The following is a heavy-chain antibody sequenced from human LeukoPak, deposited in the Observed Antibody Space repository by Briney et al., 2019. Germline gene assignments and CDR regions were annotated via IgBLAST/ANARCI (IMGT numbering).Heavy chain of an antibody. CDR3: ARARGYSGYD. D-gene: IGHD5-12*01. CDR1: GGTFSSYA. J-gene: IGHJ4*02. Sequence: GASVKVSRKASGGTFSSYAISWVRQAPGQGLEWMGRIIPIFGTANYAQKFQGRVTITTDESTSTAYMELSSLRSEDTAVYYCARARGYSGYDWGQGTLVTVSS. V-gene: IGHV1-69*05. CDR2: IIPIFGTA.